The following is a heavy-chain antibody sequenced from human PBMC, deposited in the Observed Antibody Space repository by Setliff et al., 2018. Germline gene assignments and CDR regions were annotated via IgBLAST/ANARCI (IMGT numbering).Heavy chain of an antibody. D-gene: IGHD2-21*01. CDR3: AGTYYNFWSALDYYYCGGDCYSLPDY. V-gene: IGHV1-69*13. CDR2: IIPIFGTA. CDR1: GGTFSSYA. Sequence: ASVKVSCKASGGTFSSYAISWVRQAPGQGLEWMGGIIPIFGTANYAQKFQGRVTITADESTSTAYMELSSLRSEDTAVYYCAGTYYNFWSALDYYYCGGDCYSLPDYWGQGTLVTVSS. J-gene: IGHJ4*02.